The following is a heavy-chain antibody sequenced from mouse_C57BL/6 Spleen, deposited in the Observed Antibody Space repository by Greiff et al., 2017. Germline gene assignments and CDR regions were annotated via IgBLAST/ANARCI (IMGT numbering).Heavy chain of an antibody. V-gene: IGHV1-15*01. CDR1: GYTFTDYE. Sequence: QVQLQQSGAELVRPGASVTLSCKASGYTFTDYEMHWVKQTPVHGLEWIGAIDPETGGTAYNQKFKGKAILTADKSSSTAYMELRSLTSEDSAVYYCTRPSYYGSRDWYFDVWGTGTTVTVSS. CDR2: IDPETGGT. CDR3: TRPSYYGSRDWYFDV. D-gene: IGHD1-1*01. J-gene: IGHJ1*03.